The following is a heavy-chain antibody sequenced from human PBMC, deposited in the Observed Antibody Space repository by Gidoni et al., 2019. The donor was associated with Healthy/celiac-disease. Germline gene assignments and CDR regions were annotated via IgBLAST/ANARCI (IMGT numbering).Heavy chain of an antibody. Sequence: QVQLQESGPGLVKPSETLSLTCTVSGGSISSYYWSWIRQPPGKGLEWIGYIYYSGSTNYNPSLKSRVTISVDTSKNQFSLKLSSVTAADPAVYYCARAEDYDFSSRGYYMDVWGKGTTVTVSS. CDR1: GGSISSYY. J-gene: IGHJ6*03. D-gene: IGHD3-3*01. CDR3: ARAEDYDFSSRGYYMDV. CDR2: IYYSGST. V-gene: IGHV4-59*01.